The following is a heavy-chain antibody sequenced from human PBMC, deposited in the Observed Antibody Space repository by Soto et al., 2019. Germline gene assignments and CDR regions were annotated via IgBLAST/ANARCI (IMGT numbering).Heavy chain of an antibody. Sequence: SQTLSLTCTVSGASISGFYWSWIRKSAGKGLEWIGRIYATGTTDYNPSLKSRVMMSVDTSKKQISLKLRSVTAADTAVYYCVRDGTKTLRDWFDPWGQGISVTSPQ. J-gene: IGHJ5*02. CDR2: IYATGTT. CDR3: VRDGTKTLRDWFDP. CDR1: GASISGFY. D-gene: IGHD1-1*01. V-gene: IGHV4-4*07.